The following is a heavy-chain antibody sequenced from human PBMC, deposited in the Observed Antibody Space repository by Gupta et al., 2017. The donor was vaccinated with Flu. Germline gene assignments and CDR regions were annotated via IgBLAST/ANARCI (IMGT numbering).Heavy chain of an antibody. J-gene: IGHJ4*02. D-gene: IGHD6-19*01. CDR1: GYPFTDHY. CDR2: INPNSGGA. V-gene: IGHV1-2*02. CDR3: TTINSSGWYGGYY. Sequence: QVQLVQSGAEVKKPGASVKVSCEASGYPFTDHYIHWVRQAPGQGFEWMGWINPNSGGASYAQKFQGRVTMTRDTSISTAYMELNKLRSDDTAVYYCTTINSSGWYGGYYWGQGTLVTVSS.